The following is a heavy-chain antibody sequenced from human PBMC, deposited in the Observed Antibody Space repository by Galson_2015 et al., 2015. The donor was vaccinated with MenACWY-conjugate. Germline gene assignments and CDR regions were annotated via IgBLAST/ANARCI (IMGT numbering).Heavy chain of an antibody. Sequence: SLRLSCAASGITFSHCGMNWVRQAPGEGLEWISYISPGSGIIYYADSAKGRFTISRDDAKNSLFLQISSLRDEDTAVYYCAWGRNPTVKSMYLDYWGQGTLVTVSS. CDR1: GITFSHCG. D-gene: IGHD1-14*01. J-gene: IGHJ4*02. V-gene: IGHV3-48*02. CDR2: ISPGSGII. CDR3: AWGRNPTVKSMYLDY.